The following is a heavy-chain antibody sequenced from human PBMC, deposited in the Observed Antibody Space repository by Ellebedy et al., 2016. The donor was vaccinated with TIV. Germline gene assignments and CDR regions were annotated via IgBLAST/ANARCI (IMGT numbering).Heavy chain of an antibody. CDR3: AKGRDYSSWYFDL. D-gene: IGHD2-21*01. CDR1: GFTFDDYA. CDR2: ISWNSGSI. V-gene: IGHV3-9*01. Sequence: SLKISCAASGFTFDDYAMHWVRQAPGKGLEWVSGISWNSGSIGYADSVKGRFTISRDNAKNSLYLQMNSLRAEDTALYYCAKGRDYSSWYFDLWGRGTLVTVSS. J-gene: IGHJ2*01.